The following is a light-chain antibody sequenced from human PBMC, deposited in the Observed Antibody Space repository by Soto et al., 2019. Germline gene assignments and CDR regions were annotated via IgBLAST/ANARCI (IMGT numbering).Light chain of an antibody. CDR2: DVS. V-gene: IGKV1D-13*01. CDR1: QSISSY. CDR3: HQLNNYPIT. J-gene: IGKJ5*01. Sequence: IQMTQSPSSLSASVGDRVTITCRASQSISSYLNWYQQKPGKVPKLLIFDVSILASGVPSRFSGSGSGTDFTLTISSLLPEDFATYYCHQLNNYPITFGQGTRLEI.